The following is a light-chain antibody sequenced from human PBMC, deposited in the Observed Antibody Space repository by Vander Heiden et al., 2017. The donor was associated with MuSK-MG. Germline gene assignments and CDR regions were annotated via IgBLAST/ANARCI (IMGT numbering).Light chain of an antibody. J-gene: IGKJ1*01. CDR1: QSISSY. CDR3: QQSYGTPWT. Sequence: DIQITQSPSSLSASVGDRVTITCRASQSISSYFNWYQQKPGKAPKLLIYAASSLQSGVPSRFSGSGSGTDFTLTISSLQPEDFATYYCQQSYGTPWTFGQGTRVEIK. V-gene: IGKV1-39*01. CDR2: AAS.